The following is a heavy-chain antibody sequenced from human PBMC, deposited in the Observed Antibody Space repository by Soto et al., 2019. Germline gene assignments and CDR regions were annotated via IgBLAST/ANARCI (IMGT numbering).Heavy chain of an antibody. CDR2: IKTDGSEK. J-gene: IGHJ5*02. CDR3: TRCHLVSFPAAIPWFDL. D-gene: IGHD2-2*01. Sequence: PGGSLRLSCAASGFTFSSHWMSWFRRAAGKGLEWVANIKTDGSEKYYADSVKGRFTVSRDNTQNSVFLQMNSLRAEDTAVYYCTRCHLVSFPAAIPWFDLRCQGTRVTVYS. V-gene: IGHV3-7*01. CDR1: GFTFSSHW.